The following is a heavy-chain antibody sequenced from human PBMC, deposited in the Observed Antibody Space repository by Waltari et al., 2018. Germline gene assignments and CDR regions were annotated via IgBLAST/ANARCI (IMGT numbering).Heavy chain of an antibody. J-gene: IGHJ4*02. CDR1: GFTFSSYA. CDR3: AKDLRQIYYYDSSGMVFDY. V-gene: IGHV3-23*04. CDR2: ISGSGGST. Sequence: EVQLVESGGGLVQPGGSLRLSCAASGFTFSSYAMSWVRQAPGKGLEWVSAISGSGGSTYYADSVKGRFTISRDNSKNTLYLQMNSLRAEDTAVYYCAKDLRQIYYYDSSGMVFDYWGQGTLVIVSS. D-gene: IGHD3-22*01.